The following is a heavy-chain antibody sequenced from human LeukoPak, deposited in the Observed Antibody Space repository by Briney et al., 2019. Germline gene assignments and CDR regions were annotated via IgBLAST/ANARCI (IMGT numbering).Heavy chain of an antibody. V-gene: IGHV3-7*01. Sequence: GGSLRLSCAPSGFTFSSSWMSWVRQAPGKGLECVANIKEDGREKYYVDSVKGRFTISRDNAKNSLYLQMSSLRAEDTAVYYCARGGRPDYWGQGTLVTVPS. CDR3: ARGGRPDY. D-gene: IGHD3-10*01. J-gene: IGHJ4*02. CDR1: GFTFSSSW. CDR2: IKEDGREK.